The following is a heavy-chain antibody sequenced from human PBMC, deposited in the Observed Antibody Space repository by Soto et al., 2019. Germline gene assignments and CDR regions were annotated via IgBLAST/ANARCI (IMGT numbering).Heavy chain of an antibody. Sequence: EVQLLESGGGLVQPGGSLRLSCAASGFTFSSYAMSWVRQAPGKGLEWVSAISGSGGSTYYADSVKGRFTISRDNSKNTLYLQMTSLRAEDTGVYYCAIARTYSSSWYFGDYWGQGTLVTVSS. D-gene: IGHD6-13*01. J-gene: IGHJ4*02. CDR1: GFTFSSYA. V-gene: IGHV3-23*01. CDR3: AIARTYSSSWYFGDY. CDR2: ISGSGGST.